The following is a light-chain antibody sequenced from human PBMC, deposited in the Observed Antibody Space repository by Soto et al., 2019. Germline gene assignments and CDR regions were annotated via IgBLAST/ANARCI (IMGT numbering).Light chain of an antibody. V-gene: IGLV1-40*01. J-gene: IGLJ3*02. CDR2: GNT. CDR1: RSNIGAGFD. Sequence: QSLLPQPPSVSGAPGQRVTISFTGSRSNIGAGFDVHWYQQVPGTAPKLLIYGNTDRPSGVPDRFSASRSGTSASLAISGLQAEDEADYYCQSYDSTLSGPWVFGGGTQLTVL. CDR3: QSYDSTLSGPWV.